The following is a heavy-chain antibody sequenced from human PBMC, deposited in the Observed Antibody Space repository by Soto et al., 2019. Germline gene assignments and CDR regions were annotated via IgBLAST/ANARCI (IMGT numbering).Heavy chain of an antibody. CDR1: GFTVSSNY. CDR3: ASLPIAAAGDYYYYMDV. D-gene: IGHD6-13*01. Sequence: PGGSLRLSCATSGFTVSSNYIRRVRQAPGNGLEWVSVIYSGGSTYYADSVKGRFTISRDNSKNTLYLQMNSLRAEDTVVYYCASLPIAAAGDYYYYMDVWGKGTTVTVSS. CDR2: IYSGGST. V-gene: IGHV3-66*01. J-gene: IGHJ6*03.